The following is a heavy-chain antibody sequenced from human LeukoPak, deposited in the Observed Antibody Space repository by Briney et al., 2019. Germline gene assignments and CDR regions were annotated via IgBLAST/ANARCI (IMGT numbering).Heavy chain of an antibody. J-gene: IGHJ4*02. CDR3: AKDPRPSYYFDY. Sequence: GGSLRLSCAASGFTFSSYAMSWVRQAPGKGLEWVSAISGSGGSTYYADSVKGRLTISRDNSKNTLYLQMNSLRAEDTAVYYCAKDPRPSYYFDYWGQGTLVTVSS. CDR1: GFTFSSYA. CDR2: ISGSGGST. V-gene: IGHV3-23*01.